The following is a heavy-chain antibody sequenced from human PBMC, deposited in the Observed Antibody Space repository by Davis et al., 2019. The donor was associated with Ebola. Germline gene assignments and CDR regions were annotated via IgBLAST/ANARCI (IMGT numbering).Heavy chain of an antibody. CDR1: GGSISSGGYY. CDR3: ARQIGFGELLFRWFDP. D-gene: IGHD3-10*01. J-gene: IGHJ5*02. V-gene: IGHV4-39*01. CDR2: IYYSGST. Sequence: MPGGSLRLSCTVSGGSISSGGYYWSWIRQHPGKGLEWIGYIYYSGSTYYNPSLKSRVTISVDTSKNQFSLKLSSVTAADTAVYYCARQIGFGELLFRWFDPWGQGTLVTVSS.